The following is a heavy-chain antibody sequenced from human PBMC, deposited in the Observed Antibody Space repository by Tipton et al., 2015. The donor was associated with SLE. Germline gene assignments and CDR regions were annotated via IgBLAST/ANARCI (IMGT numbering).Heavy chain of an antibody. CDR3: ARAQFTIFGYWYFDL. CDR2: TEQDGSEK. CDR1: GFTPSSNG. V-gene: IGHV3-7*05. Sequence: SLRLSCVASGFTPSSNGMHWVRQAPGKGLEWVANTEQDGSEKYYVDSVKGRFTISRDNAKNSLYLQMNSLRTEDTAVYYCARAQFTIFGYWYFDLWGRGTLVTVSS. D-gene: IGHD3-9*01. J-gene: IGHJ2*01.